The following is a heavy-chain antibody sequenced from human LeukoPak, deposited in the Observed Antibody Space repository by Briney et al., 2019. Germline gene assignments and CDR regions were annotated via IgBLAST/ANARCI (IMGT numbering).Heavy chain of an antibody. CDR1: GYTFTSYG. Sequence: SVKXXCKASGYTFTSYGISWVRQAHGQGLEWMGWISAYNGNTNYAQTLQGRVTINTDTCKRTAYMEVRRLRYEDTAVYYCARLSWGYSSGWYVDYWGQGTLVTVSS. D-gene: IGHD6-19*01. V-gene: IGHV1-18*01. CDR2: ISAYNGNT. CDR3: ARLSWGYSSGWYVDY. J-gene: IGHJ4*02.